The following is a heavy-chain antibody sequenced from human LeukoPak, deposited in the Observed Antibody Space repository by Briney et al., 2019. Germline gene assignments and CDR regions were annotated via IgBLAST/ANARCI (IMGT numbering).Heavy chain of an antibody. CDR3: AKVHIVEATGGYFDY. CDR2: ITWDGSNT. Sequence: GGSLRLSCAASGFTFDDYTMHWVRQPPGKGLEWVPLITWDGSNTYYADSVKGRFTISRDNSKNSLYLQMNSLRTEDTAFYYCAKVHIVEATGGYFDYWGQGTLVTVSS. J-gene: IGHJ4*02. CDR1: GFTFDDYT. V-gene: IGHV3-43*01. D-gene: IGHD1-26*01.